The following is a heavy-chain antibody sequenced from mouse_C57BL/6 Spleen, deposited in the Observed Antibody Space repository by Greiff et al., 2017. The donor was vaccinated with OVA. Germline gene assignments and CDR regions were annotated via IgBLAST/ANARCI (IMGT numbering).Heavy chain of an antibody. CDR3: ARRRFYGSSYEGYFDV. Sequence: EVQLQQSGPELVKPGASVKIPCKASGYTFTDYNMDWVKQSHGKSLEWIGDINPNNGGTIYNQKFKGKATLTVDKSSSTAYMELRSLTSEDTAVYYCARRRFYGSSYEGYFDVWGTGTTVTVSS. CDR2: INPNNGGT. V-gene: IGHV1-18*01. D-gene: IGHD1-1*01. CDR1: GYTFTDYN. J-gene: IGHJ1*03.